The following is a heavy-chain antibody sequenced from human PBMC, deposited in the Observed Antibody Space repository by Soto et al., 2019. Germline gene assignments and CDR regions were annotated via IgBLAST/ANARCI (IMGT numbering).Heavy chain of an antibody. CDR1: GGSISSGDYY. CDR3: ASGQTSGWYYFDY. V-gene: IGHV4-30-4*01. J-gene: IGHJ4*02. CDR2: IYYSGST. Sequence: SETLSLTCTVSGGSISSGDYYWSWIRQPPGKGLEWIGYIYYSGSTYYNPSLKSRVTISVDTSKNQFSLKLSSVTTADTAVYYCASGQTSGWYYFDYWGQGTQVTVSS. D-gene: IGHD6-19*01.